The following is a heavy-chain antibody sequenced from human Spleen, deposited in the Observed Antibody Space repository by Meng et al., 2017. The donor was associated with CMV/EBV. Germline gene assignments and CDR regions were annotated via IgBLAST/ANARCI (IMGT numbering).Heavy chain of an antibody. CDR3: ARGAVGYCSSTSCYFGMDV. CDR2: IIPIFGTA. J-gene: IGHJ6*02. Sequence: SVKVSCKASAYTFKNYDFSWVRQAPGQGLEWMGGIIPIFGTANYAQKFQGRVTITTDESTSTAYMELSSLRSEDTAVYYCARGAVGYCSSTSCYFGMDVWGQGTTVTVSS. D-gene: IGHD2-2*01. CDR1: AYTFKNYD. V-gene: IGHV1-69*05.